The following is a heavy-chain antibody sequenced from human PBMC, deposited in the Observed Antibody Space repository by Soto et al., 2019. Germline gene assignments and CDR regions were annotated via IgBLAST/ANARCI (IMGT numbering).Heavy chain of an antibody. CDR3: ARTQQSSGYYYGAFWFDP. V-gene: IGHV4-39*01. Sequence: SETLSLTCTVSGGSITSSSYYWGWIRQPPGKGLEWIGSIYYSGSTYYNPSLKSRVTISVDTSKNQFSLKLSSVTAADTAVYYCARTQQSSGYYYGAFWFDPWGQGTLVTVSS. D-gene: IGHD3-22*01. CDR2: IYYSGST. CDR1: GGSITSSSYY. J-gene: IGHJ5*02.